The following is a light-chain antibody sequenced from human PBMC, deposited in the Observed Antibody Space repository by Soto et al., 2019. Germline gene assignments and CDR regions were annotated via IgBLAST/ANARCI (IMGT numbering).Light chain of an antibody. CDR1: SSNIASYD. CDR2: DNT. V-gene: IGLV1-40*01. J-gene: IGLJ1*01. CDR3: QSYDNSLSDYYV. Sequence: QSVVTQARSVSRSAGQRVTITCTGNSSNIASYDVHWYQQLPGTAPKLLIYDNTNRPSGVPDRFSGSKSGTSASLAITGLQAEDEADYYCQSYDNSLSDYYVFGTGTKVTVL.